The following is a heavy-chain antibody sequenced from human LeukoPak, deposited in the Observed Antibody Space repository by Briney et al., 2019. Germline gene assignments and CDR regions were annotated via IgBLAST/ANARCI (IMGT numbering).Heavy chain of an antibody. CDR3: ARGYSSSYWYFDL. J-gene: IGHJ2*01. V-gene: IGHV4-59*01. CDR1: GGSLSSYY. D-gene: IGHD6-13*01. CDR2: IYYSGGT. Sequence: SETLSLTCAVSGGSLSSYYWSWVRQPPGKGAEWIGYIYYSGGTNYNPSLKSRVTISVDTSKNQFSLKLSSVTAADTAVYYCARGYSSSYWYFDLWGRGTLVTVSS.